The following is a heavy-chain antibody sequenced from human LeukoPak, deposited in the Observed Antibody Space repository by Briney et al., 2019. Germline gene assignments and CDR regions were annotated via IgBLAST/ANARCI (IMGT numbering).Heavy chain of an antibody. D-gene: IGHD1-7*01. Sequence: SVKVSCEASGGTFSSYAISWVRQAPGQGLEWMGGIIPIFGTANYAQKFQGRVTITTDESASTAYMELSSLRSEDTAVYYCARDNYAGANWFDPWGQGTLVTVSS. CDR2: IIPIFGTA. CDR3: ARDNYAGANWFDP. J-gene: IGHJ5*02. CDR1: GGTFSSYA. V-gene: IGHV1-69*05.